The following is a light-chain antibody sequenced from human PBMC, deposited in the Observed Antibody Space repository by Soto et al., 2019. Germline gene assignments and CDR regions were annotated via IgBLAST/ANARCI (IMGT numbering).Light chain of an antibody. CDR3: QQRTTWPLT. J-gene: IGKJ4*01. Sequence: EIVLTQSPDTLSLSPGERATLSCRASQSVAKFLAWYQQKAGQAPRLLIFDASTRATGIPDRFNDTGSGRAFTLTISSLEPEDFAVYYCQQRTTWPLTVGGRTKVEVK. CDR2: DAS. V-gene: IGKV3-11*02. CDR1: QSVAKF.